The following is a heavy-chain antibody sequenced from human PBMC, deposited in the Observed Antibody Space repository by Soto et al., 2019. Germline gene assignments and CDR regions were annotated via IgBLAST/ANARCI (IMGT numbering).Heavy chain of an antibody. J-gene: IGHJ5*02. V-gene: IGHV4-39*01. CDR2: IYYSGST. CDR1: GGSISSSSYY. CDR3: AGYIAAGLGWFDP. D-gene: IGHD6-13*01. Sequence: PSETLSLTCTVSGGSISSSSYYWGWIRQPPGKGLEWIGSIYYSGSTYYNPSLKSRVTISVDTSKNQFSLKLSSVTAADTAVYYCAGYIAAGLGWFDPWGQGTLVTVSS.